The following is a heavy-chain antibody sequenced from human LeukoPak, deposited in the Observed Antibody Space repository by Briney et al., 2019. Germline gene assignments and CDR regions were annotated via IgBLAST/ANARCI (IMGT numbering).Heavy chain of an antibody. Sequence: SETLSLTCTVSGGSISSSSYYWGWIRQPPGKGLEWIGSIYHSGSTYYNPSLKSRVTISVDRSKNQFSLKLSSVTAADTAVYYCARGNPLYGMDVWGQGTTVTVSS. CDR3: ARGNPLYGMDV. CDR1: GGSISSSSYY. D-gene: IGHD1-14*01. CDR2: IYHSGST. V-gene: IGHV4-39*07. J-gene: IGHJ6*02.